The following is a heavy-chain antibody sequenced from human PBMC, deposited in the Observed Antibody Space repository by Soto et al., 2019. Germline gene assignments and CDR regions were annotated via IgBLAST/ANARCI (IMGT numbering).Heavy chain of an antibody. D-gene: IGHD3-3*01. V-gene: IGHV3-74*01. CDR1: GFTFSSYW. CDR2: INSDGSST. J-gene: IGHJ4*02. Sequence: GGSLRLSCAASGFTFSSYWMHWVRQAPGKGLVWVSRINSDGSSTSYADSVKGRFTISRDNAKNTLYLQMNSLRAEDTAVYYCARGITIFGVLYYWGQGTLVTVSS. CDR3: ARGITIFGVLYY.